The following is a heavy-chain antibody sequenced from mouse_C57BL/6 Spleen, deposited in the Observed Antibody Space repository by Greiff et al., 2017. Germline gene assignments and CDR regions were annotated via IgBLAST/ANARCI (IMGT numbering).Heavy chain of an antibody. Sequence: QVQLQQSGAELMKPGASVKLSCKATGYTFTGYWIEWVKQRPGHGLEWIGEILPGSGSTNYNEKFKGKATLTVDKSSSTAYMLLSSLTSEDSAVYFCAETGTAYWGQGTTLTVSS. V-gene: IGHV1-9*01. D-gene: IGHD4-1*01. CDR1: GYTFTGYW. J-gene: IGHJ2*01. CDR2: ILPGSGST. CDR3: AETGTAY.